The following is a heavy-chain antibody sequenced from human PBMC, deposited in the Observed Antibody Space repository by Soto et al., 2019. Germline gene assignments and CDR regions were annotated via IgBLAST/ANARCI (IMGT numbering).Heavy chain of an antibody. Sequence: PSETLSLTCTVSGGSINNYYWTWIRQPPGKGLEWIGHIYYSGSTNYNPSLKSRVTISLDTSKNQFSLKLSSVTAADTAVYYCARQGSSYSRYYFDFWGQGTPVTVSS. CDR2: IYYSGST. CDR1: GGSINNYY. D-gene: IGHD3-10*01. J-gene: IGHJ4*02. V-gene: IGHV4-59*08. CDR3: ARQGSSYSRYYFDF.